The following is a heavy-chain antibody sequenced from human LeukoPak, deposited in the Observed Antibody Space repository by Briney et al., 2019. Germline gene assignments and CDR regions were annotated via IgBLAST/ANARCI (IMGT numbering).Heavy chain of an antibody. CDR2: ISAYNGNT. J-gene: IGHJ5*02. CDR3: AWGPYDFWSGYYGP. V-gene: IGHV1-18*01. D-gene: IGHD3-3*01. Sequence: ASVKVSCKASGYTFTSYGISWVRQAPGQGLEWMGWISAYNGNTNYAQKLQGRVTMTTDTSTSTAYMELRSLRSDDTAVYYCAWGPYDFWSGYYGPRGQGTLVTVSS. CDR1: GYTFTSYG.